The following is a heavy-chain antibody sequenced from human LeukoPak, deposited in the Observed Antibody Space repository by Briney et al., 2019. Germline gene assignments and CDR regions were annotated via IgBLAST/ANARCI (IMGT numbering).Heavy chain of an antibody. CDR2: IYYSGST. D-gene: IGHD3-22*01. Sequence: SENLSLTCTVSGGSISSSSYYWGWIRQPPGKGLEWIGSIYYSGSTYYNPSLKSRVTISVDTSKNQFSLKLSSVTAADTAVYYCARDRYYYDSSGYYYGAFDIWGQGAMVTVSS. CDR1: GGSISSSSYY. CDR3: ARDRYYYDSSGYYYGAFDI. V-gene: IGHV4-39*07. J-gene: IGHJ3*02.